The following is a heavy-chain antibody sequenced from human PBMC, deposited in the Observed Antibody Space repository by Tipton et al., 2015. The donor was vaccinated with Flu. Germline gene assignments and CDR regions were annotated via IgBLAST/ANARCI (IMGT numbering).Heavy chain of an antibody. CDR1: GGSIRSHY. Sequence: LVKPSETLSLTCSVSGGSIRSHYWSWIRQPPGKGLEWIGYISHSGTTSYNPFLKSRLTLSLDTSKNQFSLGLNSVTAADTALYFCARQFCSSVTCYGDDAFDVWGQGTKVIVSS. J-gene: IGHJ3*01. D-gene: IGHD2-2*01. V-gene: IGHV4-59*11. CDR3: ARQFCSSVTCYGDDAFDV. CDR2: ISHSGTT.